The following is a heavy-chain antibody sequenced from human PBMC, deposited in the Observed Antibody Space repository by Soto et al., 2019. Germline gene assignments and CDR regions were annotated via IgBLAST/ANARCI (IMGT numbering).Heavy chain of an antibody. Sequence: ETLSLTCTVSGGSISSYYWSWIRQPPGKGLEWIGYIYYSGSTNYNPSLKSRVTISVDTSKNQFSLKLSSVTAADTAVYYCARARNVYGDKQFDYWGQGTLVTVSS. CDR3: ARARNVYGDKQFDY. V-gene: IGHV4-59*01. J-gene: IGHJ4*02. D-gene: IGHD4-17*01. CDR1: GGSISSYY. CDR2: IYYSGST.